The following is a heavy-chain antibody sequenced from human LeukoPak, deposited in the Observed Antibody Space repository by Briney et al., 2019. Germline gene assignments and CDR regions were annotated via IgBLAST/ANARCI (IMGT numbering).Heavy chain of an antibody. CDR1: GFIFSSYS. J-gene: IGHJ4*02. D-gene: IGHD3-16*01. Sequence: GGPLRLSCAASGFIFSSYSVNWVRQAPGKGLEWVSYISSSSSTIYYADSVKGRITISRDNAENTLYLQMNNLRPDDTAFYFCVKEGVEYSYSYGDYWGQGTLVTVSS. V-gene: IGHV3-48*01. CDR2: ISSSSSTI. CDR3: VKEGVEYSYSYGDY.